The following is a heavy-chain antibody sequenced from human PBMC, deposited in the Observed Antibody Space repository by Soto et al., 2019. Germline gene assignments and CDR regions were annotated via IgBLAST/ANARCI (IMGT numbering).Heavy chain of an antibody. D-gene: IGHD1-1*01. Sequence: PSETLSLTCADSGYSISSGYYWGWIRQPPGKGLEWIGSIYHSGSTYYNPSLKSRVTISVDTSKNQFSLKLSSVTAADTAVYYCARGRYNWNVQYYFDYWGQGTLVTVSS. J-gene: IGHJ4*02. CDR2: IYHSGST. CDR3: ARGRYNWNVQYYFDY. V-gene: IGHV4-38-2*01. CDR1: GYSISSGYY.